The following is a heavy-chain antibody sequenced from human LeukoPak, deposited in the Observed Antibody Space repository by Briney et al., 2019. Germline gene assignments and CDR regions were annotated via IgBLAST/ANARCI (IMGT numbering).Heavy chain of an antibody. J-gene: IGHJ4*02. CDR2: IRYDGSNK. V-gene: IGHV3-30*02. CDR3: AREGGVPLDY. CDR1: GFTFSSYG. Sequence: GGSLRLSCAASGFTFSSYGMHWVRQAPGKGLEWVAFIRYDGSNKYYADSVKGRFTISRDNSKNTLYLQMNSLRAEDTAVYYCAREGGVPLDYWGQGTLVTVSS. D-gene: IGHD3-16*01.